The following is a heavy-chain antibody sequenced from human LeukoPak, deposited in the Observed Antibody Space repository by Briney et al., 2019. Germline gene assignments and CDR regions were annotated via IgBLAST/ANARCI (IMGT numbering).Heavy chain of an antibody. D-gene: IGHD4-11*01. CDR3: ARWMTTVITPDY. J-gene: IGHJ4*02. V-gene: IGHV1-2*02. Sequence: GSVKVSCTASGYTFNSYAISWVRQAPGQGLEWMGWINPNSGGTNYAQKFQGRVTMTRDTSISTAYMELSRLRSDDTAVYYCARWMTTVITPDYWGQGTLVTVSS. CDR2: INPNSGGT. CDR1: GYTFNSYA.